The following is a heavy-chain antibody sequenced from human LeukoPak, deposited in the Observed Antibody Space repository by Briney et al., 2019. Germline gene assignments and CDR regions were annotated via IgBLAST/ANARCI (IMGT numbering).Heavy chain of an antibody. Sequence: GGSLRLSCAASGFTFSSYWMSWVRQAPGKGLEWVSALYSGGVTYYADSVKGRFTISSDTSQNTLCLQMNSLRAEDTAVYYCARGPFDTWGQGTLVTVSS. V-gene: IGHV3-53*01. CDR3: ARGPFDT. CDR2: LYSGGVT. J-gene: IGHJ5*02. CDR1: GFTFSSYW.